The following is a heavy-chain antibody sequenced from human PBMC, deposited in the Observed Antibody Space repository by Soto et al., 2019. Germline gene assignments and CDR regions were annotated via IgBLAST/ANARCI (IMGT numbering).Heavy chain of an antibody. CDR1: GGSISSYY. D-gene: IGHD5-18*01. CDR3: ARDGYSYGYYYGMDV. J-gene: IGHJ6*02. Sequence: PSETLSLTCTVSGGSISSYYWSWIRQPPGKGLEWIGYIYYSGSTNYNPSLKSRVTISVDTSKNQFSLKLSSVTAADTAVYYCARDGYSYGYYYGMDVWGQGTTVTVYS. CDR2: IYYSGST. V-gene: IGHV4-59*01.